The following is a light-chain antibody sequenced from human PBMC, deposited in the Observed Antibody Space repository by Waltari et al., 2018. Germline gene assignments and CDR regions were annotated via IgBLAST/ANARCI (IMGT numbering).Light chain of an antibody. Sequence: EIVMTQSPATLSVSPGERATLSCRASQSVSSNLAWYQQKPGQAPRLLIYGASTRATGMPARFSGSGSGTEFTLTISSLQSEDFAAYYCQQYNTWPRTFGQGTKVEIK. CDR3: QQYNTWPRT. CDR2: GAS. V-gene: IGKV3-15*01. CDR1: QSVSSN. J-gene: IGKJ1*01.